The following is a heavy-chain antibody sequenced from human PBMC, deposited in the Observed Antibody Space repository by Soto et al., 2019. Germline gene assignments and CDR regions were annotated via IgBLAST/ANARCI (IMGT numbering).Heavy chain of an antibody. CDR2: INHSGST. CDR3: ARSYRGSYRWDY. J-gene: IGHJ4*02. D-gene: IGHD3-16*02. V-gene: IGHV4-34*01. Sequence: QVQLQQWGAGLLKPSETLSLTCAVYGGSFSGYYWSWIRQPPGKGLEWIGEINHSGSTNYNPSLKSRVTISVDTSKNQFSLKLSSVTAADTAVYYCARSYRGSYRWDYWGQGTLVTVSS. CDR1: GGSFSGYY.